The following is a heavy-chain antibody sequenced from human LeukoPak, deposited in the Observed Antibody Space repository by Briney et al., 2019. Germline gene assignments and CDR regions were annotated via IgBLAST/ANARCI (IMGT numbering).Heavy chain of an antibody. J-gene: IGHJ4*02. V-gene: IGHV3-9*01. CDR1: GFTFDDYA. D-gene: IGHD3-22*01. Sequence: GRSLRLSCAASGFTFDDYAMHWVRQAPGKGLEWVSGISWNSGSIGYADSVKGRFTISRDNAKNSLYLQMNSLRAEDTALYYCAKSLGYYDSSGYYYFDYWGQGTLVTVSS. CDR3: AKSLGYYDSSGYYYFDY. CDR2: ISWNSGSI.